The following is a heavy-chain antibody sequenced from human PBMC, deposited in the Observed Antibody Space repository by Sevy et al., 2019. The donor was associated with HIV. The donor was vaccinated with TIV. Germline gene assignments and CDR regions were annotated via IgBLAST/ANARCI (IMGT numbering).Heavy chain of an antibody. V-gene: IGHV4-59*01. D-gene: IGHD6-19*01. Sequence: SESLSLTCTVSGGSISSYYWIWIRQPPGKGLEWIGYIYYSGSTNYNPSLKSRVTISVDTSKNQFSLKLSSVTAADTAVYYCASSGYSSGWYYFDYWGQGTLVTVSS. J-gene: IGHJ4*02. CDR1: GGSISSYY. CDR2: IYYSGST. CDR3: ASSGYSSGWYYFDY.